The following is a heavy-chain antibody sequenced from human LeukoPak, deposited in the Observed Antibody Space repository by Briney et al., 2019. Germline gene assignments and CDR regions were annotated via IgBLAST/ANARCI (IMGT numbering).Heavy chain of an antibody. J-gene: IGHJ4*02. CDR1: GFTFSNYS. CDR2: IRSSSTTI. CDR3: AKPHFDD. Sequence: GGSLRLSCEASGFTFSNYSMNWVRQAPGKGLEWVSYIRSSSTTIYYADSVKGRFTISRDNAKNSLYLQMNSLRAEDTAVYYCAKPHFDDWGQGTLVTVSS. V-gene: IGHV3-48*01.